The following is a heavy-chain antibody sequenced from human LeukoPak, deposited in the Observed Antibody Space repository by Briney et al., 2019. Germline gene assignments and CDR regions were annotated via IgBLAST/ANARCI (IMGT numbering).Heavy chain of an antibody. CDR3: AHLKGLLWFGEVDYFDY. Sequence: GGSLRLSCAASGFTFSSYAMSWVRQAPGKGLEWVSAISGSGGSTYYADSVTVRFTISRENSKNTLYLQMNSLRPEDTAVYYCAHLKGLLWFGEVDYFDYWGQGTLVTVSS. V-gene: IGHV3-23*01. CDR1: GFTFSSYA. D-gene: IGHD3-10*01. CDR2: ISGSGGST. J-gene: IGHJ4*02.